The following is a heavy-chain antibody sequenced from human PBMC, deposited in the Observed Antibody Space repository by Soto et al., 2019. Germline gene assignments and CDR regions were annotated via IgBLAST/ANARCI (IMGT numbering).Heavy chain of an antibody. CDR3: ARRTYCGGDCYLFDY. J-gene: IGHJ4*02. V-gene: IGHV4-31*03. Sequence: QVQLQESGPGLVKPSQTLSLTCTVSGGSISSGGYYWSWIRQHPGKGLEWIGYIYYSGSTYYNPSLKSRVTISVDTSKNQFSLKLSSVTAADTAVYYCARRTYCGGDCYLFDYWGQGTLVTVSS. CDR2: IYYSGST. D-gene: IGHD2-21*02. CDR1: GGSISSGGYY.